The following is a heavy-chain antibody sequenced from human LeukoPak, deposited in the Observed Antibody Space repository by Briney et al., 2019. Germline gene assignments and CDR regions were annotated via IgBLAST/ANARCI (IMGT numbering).Heavy chain of an antibody. J-gene: IGHJ4*02. V-gene: IGHV4-59*08. D-gene: IGHD2-2*01. CDR1: GGSISTYY. CDR3: ARLGVPATFFDY. Sequence: KTSETLSLTCTVSGGSISTYYWSWIRQPPGKGLEWIGFIYYSGSTNYNPSLKSPVTISVDTSKNQFSLKLSSVTAADTAVYYCARLGVPATFFDYWGQGTLVTVSS. CDR2: IYYSGST.